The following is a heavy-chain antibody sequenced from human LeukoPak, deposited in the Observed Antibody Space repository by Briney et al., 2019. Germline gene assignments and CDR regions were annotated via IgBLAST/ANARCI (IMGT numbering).Heavy chain of an antibody. D-gene: IGHD7-27*01. Sequence: PGGSLRLSCAASGFTFSTYTMYWVRHPPGKRLEWVSIIGSSGGGIHYADSVKGRFTISRDNSKNALYLQMNSLRVEDTAVYYCAIDPNWGTHSWGQGTLVTVSS. CDR3: AIDPNWGTHS. J-gene: IGHJ4*02. V-gene: IGHV3-23*01. CDR2: IGSSGGGI. CDR1: GFTFSTYT.